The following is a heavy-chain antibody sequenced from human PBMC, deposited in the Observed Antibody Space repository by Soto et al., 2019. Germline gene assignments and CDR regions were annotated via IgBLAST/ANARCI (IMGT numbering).Heavy chain of an antibody. Sequence: EVQLVESGGGLVQPGRSLRLSCAASGFTFDDYAIHWVRQAPGRGLEWVAGISWNGASIGYADSVKGRFTISRDNAKXXXXXXXXXXXXEDTALYYCANLPLYGSGFDCWGQGTLVTVSS. CDR2: ISWNGASI. V-gene: IGHV3-9*01. J-gene: IGHJ4*02. CDR3: ANLPLYGSGFDC. D-gene: IGHD3-10*01. CDR1: GFTFDDYA.